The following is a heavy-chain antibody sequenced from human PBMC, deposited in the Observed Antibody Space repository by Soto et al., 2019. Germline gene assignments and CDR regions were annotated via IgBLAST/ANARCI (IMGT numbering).Heavy chain of an antibody. V-gene: IGHV3-30*18. Sequence: HPGGSLRLSCAASQYTFSSYGMHWVRQAPGKGLEWVALISYDGAEKYYADSVRGRFTISRDNSKNTLYLQVNSLTTEDTAVYYCAKSGGFKPIYYYYPMDVWGQGTTVTVSS. CDR2: ISYDGAEK. CDR1: QYTFSSYG. J-gene: IGHJ6*02. D-gene: IGHD3-16*01. CDR3: AKSGGFKPIYYYYPMDV.